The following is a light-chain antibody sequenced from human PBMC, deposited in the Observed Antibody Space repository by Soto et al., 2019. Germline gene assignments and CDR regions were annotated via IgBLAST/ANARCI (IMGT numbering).Light chain of an antibody. CDR1: SSDVGGYNY. CDR2: EVS. Sequence: SVLTQPPSASGSPGQSVTISCTGTSSDVGGYNYVSWYQQPPGKAPTLMIYEVSKRPSGVPDRFSGSKSANTASLTVSGLQTEEEADYYCSSYAGNNNLIFGTGTKVTVL. CDR3: SSYAGNNNLI. J-gene: IGLJ1*01. V-gene: IGLV2-8*01.